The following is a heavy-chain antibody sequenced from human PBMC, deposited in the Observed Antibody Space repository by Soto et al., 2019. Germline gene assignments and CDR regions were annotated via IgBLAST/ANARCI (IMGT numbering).Heavy chain of an antibody. V-gene: IGHV5-10-1*01. CDR1: VYSFTSYW. CDR3: AIRLRGYSYGYTGGMDV. D-gene: IGHD5-18*01. CDR2: IDPSDSYT. J-gene: IGHJ6*02. Sequence: GESLKISCKGSVYSFTSYWISWVRQMPGKGLEWMGRIDPSDSYTDYSPSFQGHVTISADKSISTAYLQWSSLKASDTAMYYCAIRLRGYSYGYTGGMDVWGQGTTVTVSS.